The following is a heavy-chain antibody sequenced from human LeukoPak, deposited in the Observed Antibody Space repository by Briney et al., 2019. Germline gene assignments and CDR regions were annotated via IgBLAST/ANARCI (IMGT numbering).Heavy chain of an antibody. V-gene: IGHV3-48*01. CDR1: GFTFSSYS. CDR2: ISSSSSTI. D-gene: IGHD6-13*01. CDR3: ARGPLIAAAGTW. J-gene: IGHJ4*02. Sequence: PGGSLRLSCAASGFTFSSYSMNWVRQAPGKGLEWVSYISSSSSTIYYADSVKGRFTISRDNAKNSLFLQMNSLRAEDTAVYYCARGPLIAAAGTWWGQGTLVTVSS.